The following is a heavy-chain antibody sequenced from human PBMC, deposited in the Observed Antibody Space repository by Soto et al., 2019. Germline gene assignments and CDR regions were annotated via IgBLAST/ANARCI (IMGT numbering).Heavy chain of an antibody. J-gene: IGHJ5*02. CDR3: AKDEGFFEWLAVDWFDP. CDR2: ISYDGSNK. V-gene: IGHV3-30*18. D-gene: IGHD3-3*01. CDR1: GFTFSSYG. Sequence: QVQLVESGGGVVQPGRSLRLSCAASGFTFSSYGMHWVRQAPGKGLEWVAVISYDGSNKYYADSVKGRFTISRDNSKNTLDLQMNSLRAEDTALYYCAKDEGFFEWLAVDWFDPWGQGTLVTVSS.